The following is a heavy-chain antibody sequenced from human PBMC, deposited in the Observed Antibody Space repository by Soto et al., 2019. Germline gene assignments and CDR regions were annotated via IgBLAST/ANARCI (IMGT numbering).Heavy chain of an antibody. CDR1: GGSISSSSYY. CDR2: IYYSGST. Sequence: QLQLQESGPGLVKPSETLSLTCTVSGGSISSSSYYWGWIRQPPGKGLEWIGSIYYSGSTYYNPSLTSRVTISVATSKHQFSLKLSSVTAADTAVYYCASQASPCSYSGMDVWGHGTTVTVSS. CDR3: ASQASPCSYSGMDV. D-gene: IGHD2-15*01. J-gene: IGHJ6*02. V-gene: IGHV4-39*01.